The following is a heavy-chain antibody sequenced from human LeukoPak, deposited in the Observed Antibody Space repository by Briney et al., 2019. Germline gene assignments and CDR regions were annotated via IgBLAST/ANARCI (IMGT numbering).Heavy chain of an antibody. CDR1: GGSISSSSYY. CDR3: ARGGGYGDPFDY. D-gene: IGHD4-17*01. J-gene: IGHJ4*02. CDR2: IYYSGST. V-gene: IGHV4-39*07. Sequence: SETLSLTCTVSGGSISSSSYYWGWIRQPPGKGLEWIGSIYYSGSTYYNPSLKSRVTVSIDTSKNQFSLKLSSVTAADTAVYYCARGGGYGDPFDYWGQGTLVTVSS.